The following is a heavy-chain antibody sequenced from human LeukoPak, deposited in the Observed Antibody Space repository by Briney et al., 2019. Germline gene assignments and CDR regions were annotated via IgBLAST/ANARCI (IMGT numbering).Heavy chain of an antibody. CDR3: ARLGYCSSTSCYMSWFDP. D-gene: IGHD2-2*02. Sequence: GGSLRLSCAASGFTVSSNYMSWVRQAPGKGLEWVSVIYSGGSTYYADSVKGRFTISRDNFKNTIYLQMNSLRAEATAVYYCARLGYCSSTSCYMSWFDPWGQGNLVTVSS. CDR1: GFTVSSNY. J-gene: IGHJ5*02. CDR2: IYSGGST. V-gene: IGHV3-53*01.